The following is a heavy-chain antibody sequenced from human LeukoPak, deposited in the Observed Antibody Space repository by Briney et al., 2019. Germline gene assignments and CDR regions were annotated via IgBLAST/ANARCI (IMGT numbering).Heavy chain of an antibody. D-gene: IGHD5-24*01. J-gene: IGHJ4*02. CDR2: IYYSGST. Sequence: SETLSLTCTVSGGSISRYYWSWIRQPPGKGLECIGYIYYSGSTNYNPSLKSRVTISVDTSKNQFSLKLSSVTAADTAVYYCARDIVDGYNAYFDYWGQGTLVTVSS. CDR1: GGSISRYY. V-gene: IGHV4-59*01. CDR3: ARDIVDGYNAYFDY.